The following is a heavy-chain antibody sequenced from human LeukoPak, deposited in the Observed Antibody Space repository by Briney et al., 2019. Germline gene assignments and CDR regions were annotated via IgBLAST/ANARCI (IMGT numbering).Heavy chain of an antibody. Sequence: ASVKISCKVSGHTFTDYYMHWVQQAPGKGLEWMGLVDPEDGETIYAEKFQGRVTITADTSTDTVYMELSSLRSEDTAVYYCARVALNWSFDPWGQGTLVTVSS. CDR2: VDPEDGET. CDR3: ARVALNWSFDP. D-gene: IGHD1-20*01. V-gene: IGHV1-69-2*01. CDR1: GHTFTDYY. J-gene: IGHJ5*02.